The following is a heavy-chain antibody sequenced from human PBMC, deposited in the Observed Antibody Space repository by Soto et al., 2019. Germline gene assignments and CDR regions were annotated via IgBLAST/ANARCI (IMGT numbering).Heavy chain of an antibody. CDR2: ISYDGSNT. CDR3: AKEGGLSGSYYISSAYYFDY. J-gene: IGHJ4*02. CDR1: GFTFSSYG. D-gene: IGHD1-26*01. V-gene: IGHV3-30*18. Sequence: QVQLVESGGGVVQPGRSLRLSCVASGFTFSSYGMHWVRQAPGKGLEWVAIISYDGSNTYYADSVKGRFTISRDNSKNTLYRQMHSLRAEDTSVYYCAKEGGLSGSYYISSAYYFDYWGQGTLVTVSS.